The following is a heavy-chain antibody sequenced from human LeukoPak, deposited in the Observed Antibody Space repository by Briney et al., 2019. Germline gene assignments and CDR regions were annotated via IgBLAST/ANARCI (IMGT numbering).Heavy chain of an antibody. CDR2: IKEDGSEK. Sequence: GGSLRLSCAASGFTFSTYWMTWVRQAPGKGLEWVASIKEDGSEKYYVDSVQGRFTISRDNAKSSIYLQMNSLRAEDTGVYYCARGGYYRFEYWGQGTLVTVCS. CDR3: ARGGYYRFEY. V-gene: IGHV3-7*01. D-gene: IGHD2/OR15-2a*01. J-gene: IGHJ4*02. CDR1: GFTFSTYW.